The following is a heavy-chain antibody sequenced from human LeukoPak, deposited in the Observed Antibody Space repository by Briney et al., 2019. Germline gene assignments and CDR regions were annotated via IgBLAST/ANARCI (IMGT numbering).Heavy chain of an antibody. CDR2: IKEDGSEK. CDR3: ARDLMGIAYRGAFYY. D-gene: IGHD6-13*01. V-gene: IGHV3-7*03. Sequence: GGSLRLSCVASGFTFSSYWMNWVRQAPGKGLEWVANIKEDGSEKYSVDSVKGRFTISRDNAKNSLYLQMNSLRAEDTAVYYCARDLMGIAYRGAFYYWGQGTLVTVSS. J-gene: IGHJ4*02. CDR1: GFTFSSYW.